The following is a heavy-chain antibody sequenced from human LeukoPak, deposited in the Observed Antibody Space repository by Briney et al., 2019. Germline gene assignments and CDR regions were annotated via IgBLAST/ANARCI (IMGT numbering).Heavy chain of an antibody. CDR3: ARKDFSSGSFTY. J-gene: IGHJ4*02. V-gene: IGHV3-11*04. D-gene: IGHD3-22*01. CDR2: IGLHGYPL. CDR1: GFTFNIYY. Sequence: GGSLRLSCAVSGFTFNIYYMSWIRQAPGKGLEWISYIGLHGYPLDYADSVKGRFTISRDNEQNSLYLDMSSLRAEDTAVYYCARKDFSSGSFTYWGQGTLVTVSS.